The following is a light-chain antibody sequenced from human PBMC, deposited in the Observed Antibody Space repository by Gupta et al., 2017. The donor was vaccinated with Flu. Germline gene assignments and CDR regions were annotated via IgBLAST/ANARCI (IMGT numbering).Light chain of an antibody. CDR1: SDEVGNNN. Sequence: ITRSCTGSSDEVGNNNVNWYQQKPGTDPTLVMFNDTERPSGVPDRCSGFNSGATASLAISGVQSEDEADYYCAAADSSRTDVVFGGGTKVTVL. J-gene: IGLJ2*01. CDR2: NDT. CDR3: AAADSSRTDVV. V-gene: IGLV1-44*01.